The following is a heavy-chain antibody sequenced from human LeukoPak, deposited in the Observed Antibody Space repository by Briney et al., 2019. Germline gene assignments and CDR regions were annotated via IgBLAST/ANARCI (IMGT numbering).Heavy chain of an antibody. CDR1: GFTFSSYA. CDR3: ANGVPYCSSTSCYPDAFDI. D-gene: IGHD2-2*01. J-gene: IGHJ3*02. Sequence: GGSLRLFCAASGFTFSSYAMSWVRQAPGKGLEWVSAISGSGGSTYYADSVKGRFTISRDNSKNTLYLQMNSLRAEDTAVYYCANGVPYCSSTSCYPDAFDIWGQGTMVTVSS. V-gene: IGHV3-23*01. CDR2: ISGSGGST.